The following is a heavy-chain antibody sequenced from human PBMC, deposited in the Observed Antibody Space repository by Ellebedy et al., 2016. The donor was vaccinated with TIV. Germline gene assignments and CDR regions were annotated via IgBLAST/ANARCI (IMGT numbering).Heavy chain of an antibody. CDR3: ARGPREGSSELDAFDI. V-gene: IGHV4-34*01. CDR1: GGSFSGYY. D-gene: IGHD6-25*01. CDR2: INHSGST. J-gene: IGHJ3*02. Sequence: SETLSLTCAVYGGSFSGYYWSWIRQPPGKGLEWNGEINHSGSTNYNPSLKSRVTILVDTSKNQFSLKLSSVTAADTAVYYCARGPREGSSELDAFDIWGQGTMVTVSS.